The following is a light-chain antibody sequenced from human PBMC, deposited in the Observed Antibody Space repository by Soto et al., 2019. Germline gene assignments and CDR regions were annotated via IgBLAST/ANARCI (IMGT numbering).Light chain of an antibody. CDR2: EVS. CDR3: NSYTSSSTPYV. J-gene: IGLJ1*01. Sequence: QSALTQPASVSGSPGQSITISCTGTSSDVGGYNYVSWYQQYPGKAPKLMIYEVSNRPSGVSSRLSGSKSGNTASLTISGLQAEDEADYYCNSYTSSSTPYVFGTGTTLTVL. CDR1: SSDVGGYNY. V-gene: IGLV2-14*01.